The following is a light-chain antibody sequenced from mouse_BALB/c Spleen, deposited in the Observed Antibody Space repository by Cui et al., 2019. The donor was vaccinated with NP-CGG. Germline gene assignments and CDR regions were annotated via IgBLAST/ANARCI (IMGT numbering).Light chain of an antibody. Sequence: QAVFTQESAFTTSPGETVTLTCRSSTGAVTTSNYANWVQEKPDHLFTGLIGGTNNRVPGVSARFSGSLIGDKAALTITGAQTEDEAIYFCALWYSNHWVFGGGTKLTVL. V-gene: IGLV1*01. CDR2: GTN. CDR1: TGAVTTSNY. J-gene: IGLJ1*01. CDR3: ALWYSNHWV.